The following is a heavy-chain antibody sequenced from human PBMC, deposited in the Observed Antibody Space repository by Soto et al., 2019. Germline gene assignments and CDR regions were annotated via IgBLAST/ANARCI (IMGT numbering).Heavy chain of an antibody. J-gene: IGHJ6*04. CDR1: GYTFINYG. V-gene: IGHV1-18*01. CDR3: ARGRLCSRTNCYVDIIDI. D-gene: IGHD2-2*01. CDR2: TTAYNGNT. Sequence: ASVKVSCKASGYTFINYGIGWVRQAPGQGLEWMGWTTAYNGNTNYAQKFQDRVTMTTDTSTSTVYMELRSLRSDDTAVYYCARGRLCSRTNCYVDIIDIWCKRTTVT.